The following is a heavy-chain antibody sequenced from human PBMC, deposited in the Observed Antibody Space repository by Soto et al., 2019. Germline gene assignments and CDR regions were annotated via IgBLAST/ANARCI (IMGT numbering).Heavy chain of an antibody. V-gene: IGHV3-23*01. CDR1: GFSFSTYS. CDR3: ARWSGYADA. CDR2: LSGGGANT. D-gene: IGHD4-17*01. J-gene: IGHJ4*02. Sequence: GGSLRLSCAASGFSFSTYSMAWVRQAAGKGPQWVSGLSGGGANTFYIDSVRGRFTISVDNSKNTVYLQMDSLRADDTAVYYCARWSGYADAWGQGTLVTVSS.